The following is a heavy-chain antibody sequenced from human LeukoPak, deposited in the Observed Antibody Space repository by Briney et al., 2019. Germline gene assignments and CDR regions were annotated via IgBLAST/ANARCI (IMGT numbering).Heavy chain of an antibody. CDR1: GFTFSSYA. CDR2: ISYDGSNK. Sequence: PGRSLRLSCAAAGFTFSSYAMHWVRQAPGKGLEWVAVISYDGSNKYYADSVKGRFTISRDNSKNTLYLQMNSLRADDTAVYYCAKAPRGYSSLGTYWGQGTLVTVPS. D-gene: IGHD6-13*01. CDR3: AKAPRGYSSLGTY. J-gene: IGHJ4*02. V-gene: IGHV3-30-3*01.